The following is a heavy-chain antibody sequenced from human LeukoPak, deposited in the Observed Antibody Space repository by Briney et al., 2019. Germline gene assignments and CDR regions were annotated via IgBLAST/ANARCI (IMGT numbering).Heavy chain of an antibody. J-gene: IGHJ4*02. CDR1: GGTFSSYA. CDR2: IIPILGIA. CDR3: ARPNYYDSSGYEGSGFDY. V-gene: IGHV1-69*04. Sequence: SVKVSCKASGGTFSSYAISWVRQAPGQGLEWMGRIIPILGIANYAQKFQGRVTITADKSTSTAYMELSSLRSEDTAVYYCARPNYYDSSGYEGSGFDYWGQGTLVSVSS. D-gene: IGHD3-22*01.